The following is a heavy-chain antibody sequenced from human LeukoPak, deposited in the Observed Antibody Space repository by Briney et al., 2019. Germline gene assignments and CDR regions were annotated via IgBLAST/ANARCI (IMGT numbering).Heavy chain of an antibody. CDR3: ARDLIDYGDYDRPSNWFDP. CDR2: IYTSGST. Sequence: SETLSLTCTVSGGSISSYYWSWIRQPAGKGLEWIGRIYTSGSTNYNPSLKSRVTMSVDTSKNQFSLKLSSVPAADTAVYYCARDLIDYGDYDRPSNWFDPWGQGTLVTVSS. J-gene: IGHJ5*02. CDR1: GGSISSYY. D-gene: IGHD4-17*01. V-gene: IGHV4-4*07.